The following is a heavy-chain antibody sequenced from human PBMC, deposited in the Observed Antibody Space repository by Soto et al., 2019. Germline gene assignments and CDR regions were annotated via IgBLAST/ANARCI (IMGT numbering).Heavy chain of an antibody. J-gene: IGHJ3*02. CDR2: IWYDGITR. Sequence: QVQLVESGGGVVQPGSSLRLSCAASGFAFSSCGMHWVRQAPGKGREWVAVIWYDGITRHYGDSVRGRFTISRDTTMKTLHLQMNSLRADDTAVYYCARDLGRPWKISNDAFKIWGRGTRVTVSS. CDR1: GFAFSSCG. V-gene: IGHV3-33*01. CDR3: ARDLGRPWKISNDAFKI. D-gene: IGHD3-16*01.